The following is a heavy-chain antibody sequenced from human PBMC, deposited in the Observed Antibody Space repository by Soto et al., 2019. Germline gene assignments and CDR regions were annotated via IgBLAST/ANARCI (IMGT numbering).Heavy chain of an antibody. V-gene: IGHV3-23*01. Sequence: GGSLRLSSSASGFTISSTAMYWVRQAPGKGLEWVSAISDRGDTTHYADSVKGRFTISRDTSKNTLYLQLNALRADDTAVYYCAKDKPGTTSFDYWGQGNLVTASS. CDR1: GFTISSTA. CDR3: AKDKPGTTSFDY. D-gene: IGHD1-1*01. J-gene: IGHJ4*02. CDR2: ISDRGDTT.